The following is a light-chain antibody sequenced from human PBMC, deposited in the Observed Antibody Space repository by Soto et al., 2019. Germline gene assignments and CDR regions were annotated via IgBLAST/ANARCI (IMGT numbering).Light chain of an antibody. CDR2: DVT. CDR3: SSYTTSNTRQIV. J-gene: IGLJ1*01. Sequence: ALTPPASLSGPPVQSITIPCTGTNTDVGGYNYVSWYQHHTGKAPKLIIYDVTNRPSGGSNPFSGSKSGNTASLTISGLQPEGEADYYCSSYTTSNTRQIVFVTGTKVTVL. CDR1: NTDVGGYNY. V-gene: IGLV2-14*03.